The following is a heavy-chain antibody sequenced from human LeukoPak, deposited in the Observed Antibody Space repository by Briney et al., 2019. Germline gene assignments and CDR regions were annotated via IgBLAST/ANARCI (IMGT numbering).Heavy chain of an antibody. CDR1: GGSISSYY. CDR3: ARDLCSGGSCVFDP. J-gene: IGHJ5*02. V-gene: IGHV4-59*01. CDR2: IYYSGST. Sequence: SETLSLTCTVSGGSISSYYWGWIRQPPGKGLEWIGYIYYSGSTNYNPSLKSRVTISVDTSKNQFSLKLSSVTAADTAVYYCARDLCSGGSCVFDPWGQGTLVTVSS. D-gene: IGHD2-15*01.